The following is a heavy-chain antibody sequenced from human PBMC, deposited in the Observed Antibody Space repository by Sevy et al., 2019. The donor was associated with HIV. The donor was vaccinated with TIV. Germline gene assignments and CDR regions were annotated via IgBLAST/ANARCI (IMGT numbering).Heavy chain of an antibody. V-gene: IGHV3-30-3*01. J-gene: IGHJ6*02. CDR2: ISYDGSNK. D-gene: IGHD1-26*01. Sequence: GGSLRLSCAASGFTFSSYAMHWVRQAPGKGLEWVAVISYDGSNKYYADSVKGRFTISRDKSKNTLYLQMNSLRAEDTAVYYCARGHYYVPYYYGIDVWGQGTTVTVSS. CDR1: GFTFSSYA. CDR3: ARGHYYVPYYYGIDV.